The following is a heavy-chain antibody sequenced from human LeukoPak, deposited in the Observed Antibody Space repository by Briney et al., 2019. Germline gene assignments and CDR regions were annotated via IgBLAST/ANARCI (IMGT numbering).Heavy chain of an antibody. Sequence: PSETLSLTCTVSGGSISSYYWSWIRQPPGKGLEWIGYIYYSGSTNYNPSLKSRVTISVDTSKNQFSLKLSSVTAADTAIYYCAKETYIVVVPGALFDYWGQGTLVTVSS. D-gene: IGHD2-2*01. V-gene: IGHV4-59*12. CDR1: GGSISSYY. CDR2: IYYSGST. J-gene: IGHJ4*02. CDR3: AKETYIVVVPGALFDY.